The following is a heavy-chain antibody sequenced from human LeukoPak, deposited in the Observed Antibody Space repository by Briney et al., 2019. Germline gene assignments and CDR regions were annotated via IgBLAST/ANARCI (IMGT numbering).Heavy chain of an antibody. J-gene: IGHJ6*03. V-gene: IGHV4-59*01. CDR2: IYASGTT. D-gene: IGHD3-3*01. CDR3: ARVKTTISYYYTDV. CDR1: GDSISGYF. Sequence: SETLSLTCTVSGDSISGYFWSWVRQPPGKRLEWIGRIYASGTTNYNPSLQSRVTISGDTSKNQVSLKLSSVTAADTAIYYCARVKTTISYYYTDVWGKGTTVIVSS.